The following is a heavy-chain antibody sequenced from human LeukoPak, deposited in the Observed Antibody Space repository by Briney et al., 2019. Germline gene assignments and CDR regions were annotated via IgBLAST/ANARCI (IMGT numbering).Heavy chain of an antibody. J-gene: IGHJ4*02. D-gene: IGHD3-10*01. CDR1: GYTFSTSW. Sequence: GESLKISFKGSGYTFSTSWIGWVRQMPGKGLEWMGIIYPSDSDTRYSPSFQGQVTISADKSISTAYLQWSSLKASDTAIYYCARLYGSYFNYWGQGTLVTVSS. CDR2: IYPSDSDT. CDR3: ARLYGSYFNY. V-gene: IGHV5-51*01.